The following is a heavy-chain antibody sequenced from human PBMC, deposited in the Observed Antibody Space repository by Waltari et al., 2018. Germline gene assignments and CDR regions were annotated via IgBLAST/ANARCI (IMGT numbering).Heavy chain of an antibody. D-gene: IGHD1-26*01. CDR1: GDSTTNADYY. J-gene: IGHJ3*02. Sequence: QVQLQESGPGLVKPSLTLSLTCTVSGDSTTNADYYWNWFRQSPGEGLEWFGYISSTGNTYYKPSLKSRITISLDTSKSHFSLNLSSVTAADTAVYYCARGDKGGSGAYYAFDIWGQGTNVTVSS. CDR3: ARGDKGGSGAYYAFDI. CDR2: ISSTGNT. V-gene: IGHV4-30-4*08.